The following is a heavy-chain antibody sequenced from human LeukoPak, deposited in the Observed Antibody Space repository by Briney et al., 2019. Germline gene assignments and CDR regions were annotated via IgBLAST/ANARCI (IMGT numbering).Heavy chain of an antibody. CDR3: ARGPLLWFGDPLPQFDY. CDR1: GFTFSSYS. V-gene: IGHV3-48*02. Sequence: PGGSLRLSCAASGFTFSSYSMNWVRQAPGKGLEWVSYISSSSSTIYYADSVKGRFTISRGNAKNSLYLQMNSLRDEDTAVYYCARGPLLWFGDPLPQFDYWGQGTLVTVSS. CDR2: ISSSSSTI. J-gene: IGHJ4*02. D-gene: IGHD3-10*01.